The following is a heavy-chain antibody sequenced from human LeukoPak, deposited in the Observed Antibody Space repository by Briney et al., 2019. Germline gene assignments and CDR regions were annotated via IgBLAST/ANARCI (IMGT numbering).Heavy chain of an antibody. D-gene: IGHD2-21*01. V-gene: IGHV3-7*03. CDR2: IKQDGSEK. CDR1: GFTFSTYW. J-gene: IGHJ4*02. CDR3: ARDGVSRYSDCGKY. Sequence: PGGSLRLYCSASGFTFSTYWMSWFRQAPGKGPEWVANIKQDGSEKHYVDSVKGRFTISRDNADNSLFLQMNSLRAEDTAMYYCARDGVSRYSDCGKYWGRGTLVTVSS.